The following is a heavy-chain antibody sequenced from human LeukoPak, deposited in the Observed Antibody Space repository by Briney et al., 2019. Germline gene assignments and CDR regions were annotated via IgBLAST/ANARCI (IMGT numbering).Heavy chain of an antibody. CDR1: GFTFSSYS. V-gene: IGHV3-21*01. D-gene: IGHD3-22*01. Sequence: PGGSLRLSCAASGFTFSSYSMNWVRQAPGKGLEWVSSISSSSSYIYYADSVKGRFTISRDNAKNSLYLQMNSLRAEDTAVYYCARDGYSSGWYLFDYYDSSGYYYSWFDPWGQGTLVTVSS. J-gene: IGHJ5*02. CDR2: ISSSSSYI. CDR3: ARDGYSSGWYLFDYYDSSGYYYSWFDP.